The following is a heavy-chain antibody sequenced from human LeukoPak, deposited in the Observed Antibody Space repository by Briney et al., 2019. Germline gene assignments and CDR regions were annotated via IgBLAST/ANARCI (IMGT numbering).Heavy chain of an antibody. J-gene: IGHJ5*02. V-gene: IGHV3-74*01. CDR1: GFTFSSYW. CDR2: INSDRSST. D-gene: IGHD3-10*01. CDR3: ARDVIPHYYGSGSYYNAYNWFDP. Sequence: PGGSLRLSCAASGFTFSSYWMHWVRHAPGKGLVWVSRINSDRSSTSYADSVKGRFTISRDNAKNTLYLQMNSLRAEDTAVYYCARDVIPHYYGSGSYYNAYNWFDPWGQGTLVTVSS.